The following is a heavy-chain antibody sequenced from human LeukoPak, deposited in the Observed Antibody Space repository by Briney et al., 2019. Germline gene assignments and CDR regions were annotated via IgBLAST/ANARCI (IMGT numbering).Heavy chain of an antibody. J-gene: IGHJ4*02. CDR1: GGSISSGGYY. V-gene: IGHV4-31*03. CDR2: IYYSGST. Sequence: SQTLSLTCTVSGGSISSGGYYWSWIRQHPGKGLEWIGYIYYSGSTYYNPSLKSRVTISVDRSKNQFSLKLSSVTAADTAVYYCARVGTTVTTITTDPLYYFDYWGQGTLVTVSS. CDR3: ARVGTTVTTITTDPLYYFDY. D-gene: IGHD4-17*01.